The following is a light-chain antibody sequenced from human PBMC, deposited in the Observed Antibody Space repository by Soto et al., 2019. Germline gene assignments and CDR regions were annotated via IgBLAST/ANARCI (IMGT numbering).Light chain of an antibody. CDR2: DVS. Sequence: QSALTQPRSVSGSPGQSVTISCTGTSSDVGGYNYVSWYQQHPGKAPKLMIYDVSKRPSGVPDRFSGSKSGNTASLTISGLQAEDEADYYCCSYAGSYTLVVFCGGTKLPS. J-gene: IGLJ2*01. CDR1: SSDVGGYNY. V-gene: IGLV2-11*01. CDR3: CSYAGSYTLVV.